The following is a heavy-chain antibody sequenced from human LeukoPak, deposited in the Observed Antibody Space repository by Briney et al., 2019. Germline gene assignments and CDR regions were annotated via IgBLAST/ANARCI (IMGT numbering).Heavy chain of an antibody. D-gene: IGHD1-26*01. V-gene: IGHV3-21*04. CDR3: VRDRGTYRPIDY. CDR1: AFSLNAYN. CDR2: ISYTGTYI. Sequence: GGSLRLSCAASAFSLNAYNMNWVRQAPGKGPEWVSSISYTGTYIYYADSVKGRFTISRDNAQNSLYLQMYSLRAEDTAIYYCVRDRGTYRPIDYWGQGTLVTVSS. J-gene: IGHJ4*02.